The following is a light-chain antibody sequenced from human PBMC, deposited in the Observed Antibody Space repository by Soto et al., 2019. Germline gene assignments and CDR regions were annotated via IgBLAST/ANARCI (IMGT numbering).Light chain of an antibody. J-gene: IGKJ1*01. CDR1: QSLLHSNGNIY. CDR2: LGS. V-gene: IGKV2-28*01. CDR3: MQAVQAPRT. Sequence: DIVLTQSPLSLPVTPGEPASISCRSSQSLLHSNGNIYLDWYLQKPGQSPQLLIYLGSIRASGVPDRFSGSGSCTDFTLKITRLEAEDVGVYYCMQAVQAPRTFGLGTKVEIK.